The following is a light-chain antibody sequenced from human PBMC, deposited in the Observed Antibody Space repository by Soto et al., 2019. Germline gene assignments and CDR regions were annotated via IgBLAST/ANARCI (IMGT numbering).Light chain of an antibody. Sequence: QSALTQPASVSGSPGQSITISCTGTSTDVGGYNYVSWYQQHTGKAPKLLISDVSNRPSGVSFRVSGSKSGNTASLTISGLQAEDEADYYWNSYLGGPSNYLFETGTKLTVL. J-gene: IGLJ1*01. V-gene: IGLV2-14*01. CDR3: NSYLGGPSNYL. CDR2: DVS. CDR1: STDVGGYNY.